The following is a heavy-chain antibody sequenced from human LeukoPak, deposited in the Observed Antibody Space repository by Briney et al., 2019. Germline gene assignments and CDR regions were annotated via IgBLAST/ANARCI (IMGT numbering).Heavy chain of an antibody. CDR3: ARGGRFSDDAFDI. J-gene: IGHJ3*02. D-gene: IGHD3-16*01. V-gene: IGHV3-66*01. Sequence: GGSLRLSCAASGFTVSSNYMSWVRQAPGKGLEWVSIIYSGGSTYYADSVKGRFTISRDNSKNTLYLQMNSLRAEDTAVYYCARGGRFSDDAFDIWGQGTMVTVSS. CDR2: IYSGGST. CDR1: GFTVSSNY.